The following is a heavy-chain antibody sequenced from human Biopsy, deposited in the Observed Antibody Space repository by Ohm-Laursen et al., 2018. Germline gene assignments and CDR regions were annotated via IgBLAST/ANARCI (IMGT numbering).Heavy chain of an antibody. CDR1: GDAFLGYY. V-gene: IGHV1-2*02. CDR2: IYPNSGDI. Sequence: SVKVSCKASGDAFLGYYLHWVRQAPGQGLEWMGSIYPNSGDIDFAQKFQGRVSMTRDTSVSTAYLELSSLRSDDTAIYYCARDLLEWSLPSWGQGTLVTVSS. D-gene: IGHD3-3*01. J-gene: IGHJ4*02. CDR3: ARDLLEWSLPS.